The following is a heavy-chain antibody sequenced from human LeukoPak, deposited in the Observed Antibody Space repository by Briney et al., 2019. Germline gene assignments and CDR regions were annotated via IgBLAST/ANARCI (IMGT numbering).Heavy chain of an antibody. CDR1: GFTFDDYA. CDR3: AKDKKDGYNQYYYYGMDV. V-gene: IGHV3-9*01. D-gene: IGHD5-24*01. Sequence: GGSLRLSCAASGFTFDDYAMHWVRQVPGNGLEWVSGMSWNSGSIGYADSVKGRFTISRDNAKNSLYLQMNSLRAEDTALYYCAKDKKDGYNQYYYYGMDVWGQGTTVTVSS. J-gene: IGHJ6*02. CDR2: MSWNSGSI.